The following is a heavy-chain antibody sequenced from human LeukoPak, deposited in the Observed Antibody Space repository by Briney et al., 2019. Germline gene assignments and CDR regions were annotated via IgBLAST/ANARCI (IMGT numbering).Heavy chain of an antibody. CDR3: ASLIKAVVAATEVPFDY. D-gene: IGHD2-15*01. Sequence: QTGGSLRLSCAASGFTFSSYWMSWVRQAPGKGLEWVAFIRYDGSNKYYADSVKGRFTISRDNSKNTLYLQMNSLRAEDTAVYYCASLIKAVVAATEVPFDYWGQGTLVTVSS. V-gene: IGHV3-30*02. CDR2: IRYDGSNK. J-gene: IGHJ4*02. CDR1: GFTFSSYW.